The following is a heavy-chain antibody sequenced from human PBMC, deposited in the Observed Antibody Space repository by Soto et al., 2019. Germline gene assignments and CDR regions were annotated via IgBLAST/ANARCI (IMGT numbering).Heavy chain of an antibody. CDR1: GVSFSGHI. V-gene: IGHV4-34*01. Sequence: QVQLQQSGAGLLKPSETLSLTCAVYGVSFSGHIWTWIRQTPGKGLQWIGQINHSGSASYNPSLKSRVTISVHTSNSQFSLELSSVTAADTAVYYCARGLITGSHYSGGWYYFDSWGQGTQVTVSS. J-gene: IGHJ4*02. CDR2: INHSGSA. D-gene: IGHD6-19*01. CDR3: ARGLITGSHYSGGWYYFDS.